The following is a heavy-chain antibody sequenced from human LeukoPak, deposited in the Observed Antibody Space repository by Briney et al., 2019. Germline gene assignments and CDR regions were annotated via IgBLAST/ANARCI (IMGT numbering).Heavy chain of an antibody. CDR2: INPNRGDT. V-gene: IGHV1-2*06. CDR1: GYTFTGYY. D-gene: IGHD2-21*01. Sequence: ASVKVSCKASGYTFTGYYMHWLRQAPGQGLEWMGRINPNRGDTNYAQRFQGRVTMTRDKSINTAYMELSRLRSDDTAMYYCARDPSCGGDCYPGFPFDYWGQGTLVTVSS. CDR3: ARDPSCGGDCYPGFPFDY. J-gene: IGHJ4*02.